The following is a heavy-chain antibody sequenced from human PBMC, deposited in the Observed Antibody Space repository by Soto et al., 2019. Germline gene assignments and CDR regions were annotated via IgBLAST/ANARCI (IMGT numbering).Heavy chain of an antibody. Sequence: QVQLVQSGAEVKKPGSSVKVSCKASGGTFSSYTISWVRQAPGQGLEWMGRIIPILGIANYAQKFQGRVTXXAXKXXSTAYMELSSLRAEDTAVYYCARGGDSSSWYYFDYWGQGTLVTVSS. CDR2: IIPILGIA. J-gene: IGHJ4*02. CDR1: GGTFSSYT. V-gene: IGHV1-69*02. CDR3: ARGGDSSSWYYFDY. D-gene: IGHD6-13*01.